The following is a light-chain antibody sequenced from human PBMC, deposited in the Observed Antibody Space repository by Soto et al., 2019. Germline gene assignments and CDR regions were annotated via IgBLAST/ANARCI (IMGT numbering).Light chain of an antibody. J-gene: IGKJ4*01. CDR3: QQSYSTPLT. CDR2: AAS. CDR1: QNISNY. Sequence: DVQMTQSPSSRSSSVSERVTITCRATQNISNYLNWYQQKPGKAPQVLIYAASSLQSGVPSRFSGSGSGTDFTLTISSLQPEDFATYYCQQSYSTPLTFGGGTKVDIK. V-gene: IGKV1-39*01.